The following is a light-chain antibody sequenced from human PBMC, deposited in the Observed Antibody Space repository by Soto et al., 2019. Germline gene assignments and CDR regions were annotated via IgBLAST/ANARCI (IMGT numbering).Light chain of an antibody. Sequence: ESVLTQSPGTLSLSPGEGATLSCRASHSVSNYLAWYQQKPGQAPRLLIYDASIRATGIPARFSGSGSGTDFTLFISSLEPEDFAAYYCQQRRTFGQGTKV. J-gene: IGKJ1*01. CDR3: QQRRT. V-gene: IGKV3-11*01. CDR2: DAS. CDR1: HSVSNY.